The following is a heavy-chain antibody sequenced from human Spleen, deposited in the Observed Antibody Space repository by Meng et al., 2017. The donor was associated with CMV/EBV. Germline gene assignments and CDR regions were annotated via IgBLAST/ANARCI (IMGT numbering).Heavy chain of an antibody. CDR2: INPNSGGT. J-gene: IGHJ4*02. V-gene: IGHV1-2*02. CDR3: ARSSYYYDSSGYYPSY. Sequence: ASVKVSCKASGYTFTDYYMHWVRQAPGQGLKWMGWINPNSGGTNYAQKFQGRVTMTRDTSISTAYMELSRLRSDDTAVYYCARSSYYYDSSGYYPSYWGQGTLVTVSS. CDR1: GYTFTDYY. D-gene: IGHD3-22*01.